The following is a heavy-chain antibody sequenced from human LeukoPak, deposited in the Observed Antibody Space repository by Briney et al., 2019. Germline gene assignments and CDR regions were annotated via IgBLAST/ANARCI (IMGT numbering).Heavy chain of an antibody. D-gene: IGHD2-2*02. CDR1: GFTFSDYY. Sequence: PGGSLRLSCAASGFTFSDYYMSWIRQAPGKGLEWVSYISSSGSTIYYADSVKGRFTISRDNAKNSLYLQMNSLRAEDTAVYYCARVNSKEVYGVVVPAAIGADYYYGMDVWGQGTTVTVSS. J-gene: IGHJ6*02. V-gene: IGHV3-11*01. CDR2: ISSSGSTI. CDR3: ARVNSKEVYGVVVPAAIGADYYYGMDV.